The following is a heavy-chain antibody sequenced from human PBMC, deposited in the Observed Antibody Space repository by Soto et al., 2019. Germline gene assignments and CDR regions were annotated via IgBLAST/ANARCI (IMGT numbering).Heavy chain of an antibody. D-gene: IGHD1-1*01. CDR1: GYTFTTYD. J-gene: IGHJ4*02. V-gene: IGHV1-8*01. CDR3: ARANVDFDY. CDR2: LTPNNGDT. Sequence: QVQLVQAGVEVKKPGASVKVSCKAAGYTFTTYDINWVRQASGQGLEWMGWLTPNNGDTGIAQKFRSRLAMTRTTTISTAYIELSSLRSEDSAVYYWARANVDFDYWGQGSQVTVSS.